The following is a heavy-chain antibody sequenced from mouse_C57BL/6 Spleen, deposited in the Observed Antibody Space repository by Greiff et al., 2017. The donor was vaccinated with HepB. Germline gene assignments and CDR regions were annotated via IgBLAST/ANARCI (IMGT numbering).Heavy chain of an antibody. D-gene: IGHD1-2*01. Sequence: QVQLQQPGAELVMPGASVKLSCKASGYTFTSYWMHWVKQRPGQGLEWIGEIDPSDSYTNYNQKFKGKSTLTVDKSSSTAYMQLSSLTSEDSAVYYCARPGSPEPYWYFYVWGTGTTVTVSS. CDR1: GYTFTSYW. V-gene: IGHV1-69*01. J-gene: IGHJ1*03. CDR2: IDPSDSYT. CDR3: ARPGSPEPYWYFYV.